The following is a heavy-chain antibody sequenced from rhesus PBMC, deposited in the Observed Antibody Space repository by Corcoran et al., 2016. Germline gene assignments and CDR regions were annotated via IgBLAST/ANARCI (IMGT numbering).Heavy chain of an antibody. CDR1: GGSISSGYD. V-gene: IGHV4-76*01. CDR3: ARGGYAAGTFDY. J-gene: IGHJ4*01. D-gene: IGHD6-13*01. Sequence: QVQLQESGPGVVKPSETLSLTCAVSGGSISSGYDWSWIRQPPGKGLEWIGYIYGSSGSTNYNPSLKNRVTISKDASKNQFSLKLSSVTAADTAVYYCARGGYAAGTFDYWGQGVLVTVSS. CDR2: IYGSSGST.